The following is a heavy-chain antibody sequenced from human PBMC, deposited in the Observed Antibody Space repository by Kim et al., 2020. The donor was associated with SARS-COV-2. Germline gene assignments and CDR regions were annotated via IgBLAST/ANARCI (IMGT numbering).Heavy chain of an antibody. V-gene: IGHV3-7*01. Sequence: GGSLRLSCAASEFSFRDYWMSWVRQAPGKGLEWVANINNDGKETYYVDSVRGRFTISRDNAKNTLYLQMHGLRVEDTAVYYCARSPSTGRVGYWGQGTL. J-gene: IGHJ4*02. CDR1: EFSFRDYW. CDR3: ARSPSTGRVGY. CDR2: INNDGKET. D-gene: IGHD6-13*01.